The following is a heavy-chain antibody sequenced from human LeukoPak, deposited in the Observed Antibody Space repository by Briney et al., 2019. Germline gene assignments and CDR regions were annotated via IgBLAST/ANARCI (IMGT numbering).Heavy chain of an antibody. D-gene: IGHD3-10*02. CDR2: ISWDGGST. CDR1: GFTFSSYW. Sequence: GGSLRLSCAASGFTFSSYWMHWVRQAPGKGLEWVSLISWDGGSTYYADSVQGRFTISRDNAKNSLYLQMNSLRAEDTAVYYCAELGITMIGGVWGKGTTVTISS. V-gene: IGHV3-43D*03. CDR3: AELGITMIGGV. J-gene: IGHJ6*04.